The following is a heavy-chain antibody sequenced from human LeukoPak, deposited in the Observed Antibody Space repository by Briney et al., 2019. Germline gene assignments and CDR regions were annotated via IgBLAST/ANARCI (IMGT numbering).Heavy chain of an antibody. D-gene: IGHD6-13*01. V-gene: IGHV1-2*02. CDR3: ARQDSSSHSGLNWFDP. CDR2: INPNSGGT. J-gene: IGHJ5*02. Sequence: AASVKVSCKASGYTFTGYYMHWVRQAPGQGLEWMGWINPNSGGTNYAQKLQGRVTMTTDTSTSTAYMELRSLRSDDTAVYYCARQDSSSHSGLNWFDPWGQGTLVTVSS. CDR1: GYTFTGYY.